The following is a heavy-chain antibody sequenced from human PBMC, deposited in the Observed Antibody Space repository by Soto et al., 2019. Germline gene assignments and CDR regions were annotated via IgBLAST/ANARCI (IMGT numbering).Heavy chain of an antibody. Sequence: PGGSLRLSCAASGFTFSSYGMHWVRQAPGKGLEWVAVIWYDGSNKYYADSVKGRFTISRDNSKNTLYLQMNSLRAEDTAVYYCARDRPNWGLNDAFDIWGQGTMVTVSS. CDR1: GFTFSSYG. CDR3: ARDRPNWGLNDAFDI. J-gene: IGHJ3*02. D-gene: IGHD7-27*01. CDR2: IWYDGSNK. V-gene: IGHV3-33*01.